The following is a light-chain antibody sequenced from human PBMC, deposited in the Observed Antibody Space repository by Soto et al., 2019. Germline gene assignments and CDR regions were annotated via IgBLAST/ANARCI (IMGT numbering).Light chain of an antibody. Sequence: QSALTQPRSVSGSPGQSVTISCTGTSSDVGAYDYVSWYQQHPDKAPKTMIYDVTKRPSGVPDRFSGSKSGNTASLIIAGLQAEDEADYYCCSYAGGSVVFGGGTKVTVL. CDR2: DVT. V-gene: IGLV2-11*01. J-gene: IGLJ2*01. CDR1: SSDVGAYDY. CDR3: CSYAGGSVV.